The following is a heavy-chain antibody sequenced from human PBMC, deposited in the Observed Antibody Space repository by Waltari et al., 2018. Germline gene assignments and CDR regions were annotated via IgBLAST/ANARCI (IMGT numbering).Heavy chain of an antibody. J-gene: IGHJ6*02. CDR3: AREAYKFLTGYGYYGVDV. V-gene: IGHV1-18*04. CDR2: IATYHGNT. CDR1: GYTLTSSG. Sequence: QVQLVQSGAEVKRPGASVKVSCRASGYTLTSSGINWVRQAPGQGLEWMGWIATYHGNTNYAQSLQGRVTMSTDTSTNTVYMELRSLRSDDTAVYYCAREAYKFLTGYGYYGVDVWGQGTTVTVSS. D-gene: IGHD3-9*01.